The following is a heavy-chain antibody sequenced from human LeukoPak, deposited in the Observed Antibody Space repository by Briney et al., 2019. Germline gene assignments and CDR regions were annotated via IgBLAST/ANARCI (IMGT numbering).Heavy chain of an antibody. CDR3: AKRYGLGSSPFDY. Sequence: PGGPLSLSWAAPVFPLNNNYMSGARQAPGKGLEWVSIIHIDGLTKYADSVRGRFTISRDNSKNTLYLQMNSLRGDDTAVYSCAKRYGLGSSPFDYWGQGALVTVSS. CDR2: IHIDGLT. CDR1: VFPLNNNY. D-gene: IGHD3-10*01. J-gene: IGHJ4*02. V-gene: IGHV3-53*01.